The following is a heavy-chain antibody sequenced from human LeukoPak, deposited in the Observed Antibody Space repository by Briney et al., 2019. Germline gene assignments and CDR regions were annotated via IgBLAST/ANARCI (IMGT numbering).Heavy chain of an antibody. J-gene: IGHJ3*02. V-gene: IGHV3-9*01. CDR3: AKDMAHSSSWFAFDI. CDR2: ISWNSGSI. D-gene: IGHD6-13*01. CDR1: GFTFDDYA. Sequence: GRSLRLSCAASGFTFDDYAMHWVRQAPGKGLEWVSGISWNSGSIGYADSVKGRFTISRDNAKNSLYLQMNSLRAEDTALYYCAKDMAHSSSWFAFDIWGQGTMVTVSS.